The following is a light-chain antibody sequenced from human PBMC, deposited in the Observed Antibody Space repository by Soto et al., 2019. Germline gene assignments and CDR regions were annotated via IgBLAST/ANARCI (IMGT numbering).Light chain of an antibody. CDR3: QHYDNLPRWT. Sequence: DIPMTQSPSSLSASVGDRVTITCQASQDINNYLNWYQQKSGKAPTLLIYGAFNVETGVPSRFSGSGSGTDFTFTISSLQPEDIATYYCQHYDNLPRWTFGQGTKLEIK. CDR1: QDINNY. V-gene: IGKV1-33*01. J-gene: IGKJ2*02. CDR2: GAF.